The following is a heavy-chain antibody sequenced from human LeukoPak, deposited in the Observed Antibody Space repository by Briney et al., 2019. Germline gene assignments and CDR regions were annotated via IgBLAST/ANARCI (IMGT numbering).Heavy chain of an antibody. CDR2: ISGSGGST. D-gene: IGHD1-26*01. CDR3: AKHGGWGPLPDFDY. Sequence: RSGGSLRLSCAASGFTFSSYAMSWVRQAPGKGLEWVSAISGSGGSTYYADSVKGRFTISRDNSKNTLYLQMNSLRAEDTAVYYCAKHGGWGPLPDFDYWGQGTLVTVSS. J-gene: IGHJ4*02. V-gene: IGHV3-23*01. CDR1: GFTFSSYA.